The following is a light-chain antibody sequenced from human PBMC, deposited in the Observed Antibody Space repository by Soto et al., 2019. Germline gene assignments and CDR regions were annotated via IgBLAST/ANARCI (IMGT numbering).Light chain of an antibody. V-gene: IGKV3-20*01. CDR1: QSVSSN. CDR3: QQYGSSPRT. Sequence: DIMLTQSPGTLSLSPGERATLSCRASQSVSSNLAWYQQKPGQAPRLLIYGASTRATGIPARFSGSGSGTEFTLTISRLEPEDFAVYYCQQYGSSPRTFGQGTKVDI. J-gene: IGKJ1*01. CDR2: GAS.